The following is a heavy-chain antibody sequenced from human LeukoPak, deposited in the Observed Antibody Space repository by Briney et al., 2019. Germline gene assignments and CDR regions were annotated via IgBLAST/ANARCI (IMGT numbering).Heavy chain of an antibody. CDR2: INPYSGDT. Sequence: ASVKVSCKASGYTFTGYHIHWVRQAPGQGLEWMGRINPYSGDTNFPQKLQGRVTMTRDTSITTAYMYLSSLTPDDTAVYFCARDQGSLTRSWYTGYWGQGTQVTVSS. J-gene: IGHJ4*02. CDR1: GYTFTGYH. CDR3: ARDQGSLTRSWYTGY. D-gene: IGHD6-13*01. V-gene: IGHV1-2*06.